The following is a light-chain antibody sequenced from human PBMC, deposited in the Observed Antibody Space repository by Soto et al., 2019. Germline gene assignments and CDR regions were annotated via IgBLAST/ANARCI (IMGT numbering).Light chain of an antibody. V-gene: IGLV2-14*01. CDR1: SSDVGSYKY. Sequence: HSALTQPASVSGSPGQSITISCTGTSSDVGSYKYVSWYQQHPGQAPKLMIYNVSNRPSGVSDRFSGSKSGNTASLTISGLQAEDEADYYCNSYTGTSALVFGTGTKVTVL. CDR2: NVS. J-gene: IGLJ1*01. CDR3: NSYTGTSALV.